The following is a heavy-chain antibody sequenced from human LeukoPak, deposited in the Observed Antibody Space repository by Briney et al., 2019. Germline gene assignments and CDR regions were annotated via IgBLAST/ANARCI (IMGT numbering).Heavy chain of an antibody. CDR2: ISGRGGST. J-gene: IGHJ4*02. V-gene: IGHV3-23*01. CDR1: GFTFSSYA. Sequence: GGSLRLSCAASGFTFSSYAMYWVRQAPGKVLEWVSGISGRGGSTDYADSVKGRFTISRDSSKNTLYLQMNSLRAEDTAVYYCAKEDAYSSSNPDYWGQGTLVTVSS. CDR3: AKEDAYSSSNPDY. D-gene: IGHD6-13*01.